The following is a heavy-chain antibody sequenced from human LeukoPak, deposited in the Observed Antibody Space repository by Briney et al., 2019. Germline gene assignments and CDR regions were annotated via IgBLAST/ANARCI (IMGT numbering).Heavy chain of an antibody. CDR1: GGSISSYY. J-gene: IGHJ5*02. V-gene: IGHV4-59*12. CDR2: IYYSGST. Sequence: PSETLSLTCTVSGGSISSYYWSWIRQPPGKGLEWIGYIYYSGSTNYNPSLKSRVTISVDKSKNQFSLKLSSVTTADTAVYYCARIKSPPGHDYGDYVGFSWFDPWGQGTLVTVSS. D-gene: IGHD4-17*01. CDR3: ARIKSPPGHDYGDYVGFSWFDP.